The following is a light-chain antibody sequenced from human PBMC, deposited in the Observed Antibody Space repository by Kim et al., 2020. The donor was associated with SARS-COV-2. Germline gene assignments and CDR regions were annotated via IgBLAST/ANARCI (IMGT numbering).Light chain of an antibody. Sequence: EIEMTQSPATLSVSPGERATLSCRASQSVSSSLAWYQQKPGQAPKFLIYGASTRDTGVPARFSGSGSGTEFTLTISSLQSEDFAVYYCKKYNDCGTSGGGTKVDIK. V-gene: IGKV3-15*01. CDR1: QSVSSS. CDR2: GAS. CDR3: KKYNDCGT. J-gene: IGKJ4*01.